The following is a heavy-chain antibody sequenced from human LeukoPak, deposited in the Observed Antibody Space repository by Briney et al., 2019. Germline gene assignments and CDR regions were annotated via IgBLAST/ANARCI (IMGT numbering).Heavy chain of an antibody. CDR1: GGTFSSYA. J-gene: IGHJ6*02. CDR2: IIPIFGTA. Sequence: ASVNVSCKASGGTFSSYAISWVRQAPGQGLEWMGWIIPIFGTANYAQKFQGRVTITTDESTSTAYMELSSLRSEDTAVYYCARDPYGDGYSFYYGMDVWGQGTTVTVSS. V-gene: IGHV1-69*05. CDR3: ARDPYGDGYSFYYGMDV. D-gene: IGHD4-17*01.